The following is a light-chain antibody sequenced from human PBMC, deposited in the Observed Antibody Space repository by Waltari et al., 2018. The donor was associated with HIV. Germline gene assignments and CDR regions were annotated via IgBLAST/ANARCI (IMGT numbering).Light chain of an antibody. J-gene: IGLJ2*01. V-gene: IGLV1-40*01. CDR2: GDS. CDR3: QSYDSSLSNLI. Sequence: QSVLTQPPSVSGAPGQWVTISCTGSTSNIGAGYGVHWYQQLPGTAPKLLLYGDSDRPSGVPDRFSGSKSGTSASLAITGLQAEDEADYYCQSYDSSLSNLIFGGGTKLTVL. CDR1: TSNIGAGYG.